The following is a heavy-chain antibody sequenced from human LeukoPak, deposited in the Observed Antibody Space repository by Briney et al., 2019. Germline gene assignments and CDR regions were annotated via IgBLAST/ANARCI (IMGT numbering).Heavy chain of an antibody. CDR2: IYTSGST. Sequence: SETLSLTCTVSGGSISSGSYYWSWIRQPAGKGLEWIGRIYTSGSTNYNPSLKSRVTISVDTSKNQFSLKLSSVTAADTAVYYCARSRAVQLERRYAFDIWGQGTMVTVSS. CDR1: GGSISSGSYY. D-gene: IGHD1-1*01. J-gene: IGHJ3*02. V-gene: IGHV4-61*02. CDR3: ARSRAVQLERRYAFDI.